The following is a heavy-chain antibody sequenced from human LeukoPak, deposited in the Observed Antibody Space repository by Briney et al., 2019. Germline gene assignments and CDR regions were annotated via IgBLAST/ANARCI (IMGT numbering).Heavy chain of an antibody. Sequence: PSETLSLTCTVSGGSISSYYWSWIRQPPGKGLEWIGYIYYSGSTNYNPSLKSRVTISVDTSKNQFSLKLSSVTAADTAVYYCARDQDGGIVGLNWFDPWGQGTLVTVSS. J-gene: IGHJ5*02. D-gene: IGHD2-15*01. V-gene: IGHV4-59*12. CDR2: IYYSGST. CDR3: ARDQDGGIVGLNWFDP. CDR1: GGSISSYY.